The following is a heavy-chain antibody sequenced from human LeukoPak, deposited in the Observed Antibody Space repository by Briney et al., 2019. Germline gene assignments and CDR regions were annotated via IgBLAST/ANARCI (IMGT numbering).Heavy chain of an antibody. Sequence: GGSVRLSCAASGFTFSSYAMSWVRQAPGKGLEWVSDISGSGGSTYYADSVKGRFTIPRDNSKNTLYLQLNSLRAEDTAVYYGAKGRYCSGGSCYSIGNWFDPWGQGTLVTVSS. CDR1: GFTFSSYA. CDR3: AKGRYCSGGSCYSIGNWFDP. CDR2: ISGSGGST. D-gene: IGHD2-15*01. V-gene: IGHV3-23*01. J-gene: IGHJ5*02.